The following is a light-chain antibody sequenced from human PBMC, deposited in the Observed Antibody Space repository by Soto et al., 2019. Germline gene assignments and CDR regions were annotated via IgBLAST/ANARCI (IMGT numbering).Light chain of an antibody. Sequence: QSVLTQPPSVSGAPGQRVTISCTGSSSNIGAGYDVHWYQQLPGTAHKLLIYGNSNRPSGVPDRFSGSKSGTSASLAITGLQAEDEADYYCQSYDRSLSYVFGTGTKVTVL. J-gene: IGLJ1*01. CDR3: QSYDRSLSYV. CDR1: SSNIGAGYD. CDR2: GNS. V-gene: IGLV1-40*01.